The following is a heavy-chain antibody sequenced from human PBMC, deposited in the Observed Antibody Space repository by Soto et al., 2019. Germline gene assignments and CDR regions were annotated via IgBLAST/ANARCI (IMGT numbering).Heavy chain of an antibody. V-gene: IGHV3-30*03. CDR1: GFTFTSDG. J-gene: IGHJ4*02. CDR2: ISYDGGLQ. Sequence: QAHLVESGGGVVQPGRSLRLSCAASGFTFTSDGMHWVRQAPGTRLEWVAVISYDGGLQHYADSVKGRFTISRDNSKNMVLLQMNSLRAEDTAGYYCVSDRGYGHASVPYSWGQGTLVSVSS. D-gene: IGHD5-18*01. CDR3: VSDRGYGHASVPYS.